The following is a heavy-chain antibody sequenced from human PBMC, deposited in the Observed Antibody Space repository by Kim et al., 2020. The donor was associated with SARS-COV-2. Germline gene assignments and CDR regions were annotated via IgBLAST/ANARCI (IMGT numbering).Heavy chain of an antibody. J-gene: IGHJ6*02. CDR2: INHSGST. CDR1: GGSFSGYY. CDR3: ARGKAVTTFYYYYGMDV. D-gene: IGHD4-17*01. V-gene: IGHV4-34*01. Sequence: SETLSLTCAVYGGSFSGYYWSWILQPPGKGLEWIGEINHSGSTNYNPSLKSRVTISVDTSKNQFSLKLSSVTAADTAVYYCARGKAVTTFYYYYGMDVWGQGTTVTVSS.